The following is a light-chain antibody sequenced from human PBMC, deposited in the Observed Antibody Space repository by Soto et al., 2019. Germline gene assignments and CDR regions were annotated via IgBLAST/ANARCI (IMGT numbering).Light chain of an antibody. CDR2: SND. CDR3: AAWDDSLNRYV. CDR1: SSNIGRNT. J-gene: IGLJ1*01. V-gene: IGLV1-44*01. Sequence: QSVLTQPPSASGTPGQRVTISCSGSSSNIGRNTANWYRQLPGTAPKLLIYSNDLRPSGVPDRLSGSNSGTSASLAISGLQSEDEADYYCAAWDDSLNRYVFGTGTKVT.